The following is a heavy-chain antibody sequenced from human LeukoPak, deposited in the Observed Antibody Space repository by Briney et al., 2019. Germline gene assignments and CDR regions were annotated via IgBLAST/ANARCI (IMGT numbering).Heavy chain of an antibody. CDR3: VTIYQYSGSFGAFEI. V-gene: IGHV3-23*01. J-gene: IGHJ3*02. CDR2: ISDSGGFT. Sequence: PGGSLRLSCAASRFILSNYAMSWVRQAPGKGLEWVSAISDSGGFTNYADSVKGRFTISRDNSKNTLYLQMNSLRAEDTAVYYCVTIYQYSGSFGAFEIWGQGTMVTVSS. CDR1: RFILSNYA. D-gene: IGHD6-13*01.